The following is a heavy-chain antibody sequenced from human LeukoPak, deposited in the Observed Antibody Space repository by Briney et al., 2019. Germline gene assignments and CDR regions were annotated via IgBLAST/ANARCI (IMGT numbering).Heavy chain of an antibody. J-gene: IGHJ6*02. Sequence: ASVKVSCKASGYTFTSYYMHWVRQAPGQGLEWMGIINPSGGSTSYAQKFQGRVTMTRDTSTSTVYMELGSLRSEDTAVYYCARDKPYYDFWSGSPYGMDVWGQGTTVTVSS. CDR1: GYTFTSYY. V-gene: IGHV1-46*01. CDR2: INPSGGST. D-gene: IGHD3-3*01. CDR3: ARDKPYYDFWSGSPYGMDV.